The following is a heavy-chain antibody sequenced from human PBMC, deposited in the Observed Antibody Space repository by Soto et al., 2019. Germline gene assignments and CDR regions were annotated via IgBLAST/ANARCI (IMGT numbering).Heavy chain of an antibody. D-gene: IGHD4-17*01. Sequence: ASVKVSCKASGYTFTSYAMHWVRQAPGQRLEWMGWINAGNGNTKYSQKFQGRVTITRDTSASTAYMELSSLRSEDTAVYYCARLGDPGGGYYYYYSMDVWGKGTTVTVSS. CDR3: ARLGDPGGGYYYYYSMDV. CDR1: GYTFTSYA. CDR2: INAGNGNT. V-gene: IGHV1-3*01. J-gene: IGHJ6*03.